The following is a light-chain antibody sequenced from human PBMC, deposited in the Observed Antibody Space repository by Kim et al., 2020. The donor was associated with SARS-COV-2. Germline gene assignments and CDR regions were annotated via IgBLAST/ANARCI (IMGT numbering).Light chain of an antibody. CDR3: LQLHGYSIT. V-gene: IGKV1-9*01. J-gene: IGKJ5*01. CDR2: SAS. Sequence: IQLTQSPSSLSASVGDRVTITCRASQGISSHLTWYQQKPGKAPKLLIYSASTLLSEVPSRFSGSGSGTDFTLTISSLQPEDFATYFCLQLHGYSITFGQGTRLEIK. CDR1: QGISSH.